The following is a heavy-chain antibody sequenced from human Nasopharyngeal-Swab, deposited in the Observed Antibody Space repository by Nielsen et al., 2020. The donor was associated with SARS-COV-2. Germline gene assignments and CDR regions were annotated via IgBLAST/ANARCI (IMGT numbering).Heavy chain of an antibody. CDR2: IKQDGSEK. D-gene: IGHD6-13*01. J-gene: IGHJ4*02. CDR3: ARALTIAAAGTRDRRRWYYFDY. CDR1: GFTFSSYW. V-gene: IGHV3-7*03. Sequence: GGSLRLSCAASGFTFSSYWMSWVRHAPGKGMEWVANIKQDGSEKYYVDSVKGRFTISRDNAKNSLYLQMNSLRADDTAVYYCARALTIAAAGTRDRRRWYYFDYWGQGTLVTVSS.